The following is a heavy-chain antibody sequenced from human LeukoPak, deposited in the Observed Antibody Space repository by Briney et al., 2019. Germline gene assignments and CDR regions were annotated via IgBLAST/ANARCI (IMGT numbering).Heavy chain of an antibody. CDR2: ISGSGGST. V-gene: IGHV3-23*01. CDR1: GFTFSSYA. J-gene: IGHJ4*02. CDR3: AKDQGGVLLWFGELSPLDY. D-gene: IGHD3-10*01. Sequence: PGGSLRLSCAASGFTFSSYAMSWVRQAPGKGLEWVSAISGSGGSTYYADSVKGRFTISRDNSKNTLYLQMNSLRAEDTAVYYCAKDQGGVLLWFGELSPLDYWGQGTLVTVSS.